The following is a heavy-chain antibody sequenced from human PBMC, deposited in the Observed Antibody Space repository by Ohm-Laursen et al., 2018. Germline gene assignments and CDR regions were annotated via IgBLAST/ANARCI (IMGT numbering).Heavy chain of an antibody. V-gene: IGHV3-15*01. Sequence: LSLTCAASGFTFSNAWISWVRQAPGKGLEWVGRIKRKADGETTDYAAPVKDRLTISRDDSKTTLYLQMNSLKTEDTAVYYCATGLPADDAFNIWGQGTMVTVSS. CDR2: IKRKADGETT. CDR1: GFTFSNAW. CDR3: ATGLPADDAFNI. J-gene: IGHJ3*02.